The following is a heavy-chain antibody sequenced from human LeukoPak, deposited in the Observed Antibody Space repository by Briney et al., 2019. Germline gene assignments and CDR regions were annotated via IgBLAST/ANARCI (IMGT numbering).Heavy chain of an antibody. CDR1: GGSISSYY. D-gene: IGHD6-19*01. CDR2: IYYSGST. J-gene: IGHJ5*02. V-gene: IGHV4-59*08. CDR3: ARFRGSGWYWFDP. Sequence: SETLSLTCTVSGGSISSYYWSWIRQPPGKGLEWIGYIYYSGSTDYNPSLKSRVTISVDTSKNQLSLKLTSVTTADTAVYYCARFRGSGWYWFDPWGQGTLVTVSS.